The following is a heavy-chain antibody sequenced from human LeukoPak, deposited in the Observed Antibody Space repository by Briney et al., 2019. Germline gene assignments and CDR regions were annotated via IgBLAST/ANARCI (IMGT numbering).Heavy chain of an antibody. J-gene: IGHJ4*02. CDR3: ARGYSSSWLYYFDY. D-gene: IGHD6-13*01. Sequence: GASVKVSCKASGYTFTSYDINWVRQATGQGLEWMGIINPSGGSTSYAQKFQGRVTMTRDMSTSTVYMELSSLRSEDTAVYYCARGYSSSWLYYFDYWGQGTLVTVSS. V-gene: IGHV1-46*01. CDR2: INPSGGST. CDR1: GYTFTSYD.